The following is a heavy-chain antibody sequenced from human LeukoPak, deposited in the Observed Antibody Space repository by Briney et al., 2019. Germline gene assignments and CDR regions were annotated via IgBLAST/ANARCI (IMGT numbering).Heavy chain of an antibody. V-gene: IGHV4-59*12. CDR2: IYYSGST. D-gene: IGHD5-24*01. CDR1: GGSISSYY. J-gene: IGHJ5*02. Sequence: SETLSLTCTVSGGSISSYYWSWIRQPPGKGLEWIGYIYYSGSTNYNPSLKSRVTISVDTSKNQFSLKLSSVTAADTAVYYCARGVEMATIVENWFDPWGQGTLVTVSS. CDR3: ARGVEMATIVENWFDP.